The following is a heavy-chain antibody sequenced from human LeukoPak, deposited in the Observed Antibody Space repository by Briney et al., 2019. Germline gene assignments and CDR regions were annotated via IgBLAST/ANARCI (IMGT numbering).Heavy chain of an antibody. CDR3: ARRTVKDSSSWYDY. V-gene: IGHV4-4*09. CDR1: GGSISSYY. Sequence: SETLSLTCTVSGGSISSYYWSWIRQPPGKGLEWIGNIYTSGSTNYNPSLKSRVTISVDTSKNQFSLKLSSVTAADTAVYYCARRTVKDSSSWYDYWGQGTLVTVSS. D-gene: IGHD6-13*01. J-gene: IGHJ4*02. CDR2: IYTSGST.